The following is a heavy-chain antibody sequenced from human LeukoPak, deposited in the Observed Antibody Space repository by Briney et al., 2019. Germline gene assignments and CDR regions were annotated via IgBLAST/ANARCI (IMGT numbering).Heavy chain of an antibody. Sequence: GGTLRLSCAASGLTFSTYAMSWVRQAPGKGLEWVSYISSSGSTIYYADSVKGRFTISRDNAKNSLYLQMNSLRAEDTAVYYCAELGITMIGGVWGKGTTVTISS. D-gene: IGHD3-10*02. V-gene: IGHV3-48*03. CDR2: ISSSGSTI. CDR1: GLTFSTYA. J-gene: IGHJ6*04. CDR3: AELGITMIGGV.